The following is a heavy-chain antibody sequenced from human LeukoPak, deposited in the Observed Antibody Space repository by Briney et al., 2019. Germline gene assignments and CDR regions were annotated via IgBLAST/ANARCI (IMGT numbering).Heavy chain of an antibody. V-gene: IGHV3-30*03. CDR3: AAHSSGWSDY. D-gene: IGHD6-19*01. Sequence: TGGSLRLSCAASGFTFSSYGMHWVRQAPGKGLEWVAVISYDGSNKYYADSVKGRFTISRDNSKNTPYLQMNSLRAGDTAVYYCAAHSSGWSDYWGQGTLVTVSS. J-gene: IGHJ4*02. CDR2: ISYDGSNK. CDR1: GFTFSSYG.